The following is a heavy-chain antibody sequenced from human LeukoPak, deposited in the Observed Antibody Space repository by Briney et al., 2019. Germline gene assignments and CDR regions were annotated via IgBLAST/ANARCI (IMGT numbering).Heavy chain of an antibody. CDR1: GFTFSSYS. CDR2: ISSSSSYI. Sequence: GGSLRLSCAASGFTFSSYSMNWVRQAPGKGLEWVSSISSSSSYIYYADSVKGRFTISRDNAKNSLYLQMNNLRVEDTAVYYCARPSPASGGFWSFDYWGQGTLVTVSS. D-gene: IGHD2-15*01. V-gene: IGHV3-21*01. CDR3: ARPSPASGGFWSFDY. J-gene: IGHJ4*02.